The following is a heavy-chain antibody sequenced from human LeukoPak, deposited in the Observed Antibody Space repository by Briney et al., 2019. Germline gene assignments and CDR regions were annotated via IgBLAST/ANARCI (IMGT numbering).Heavy chain of an antibody. CDR2: INHSGST. D-gene: IGHD5-12*01. CDR3: ARSRGYDLAYFDY. Sequence: SETLSLTCAVYGGSFSGYYWSWIRQPPGKGLEWIGEINHSGSTNYNPSLKSRVTISVDTSKNQFSLKLSSVTAADTAVYYCARSRGYDLAYFDYWGQGTTVTVSS. CDR1: GGSFSGYY. J-gene: IGHJ4*03. V-gene: IGHV4-34*01.